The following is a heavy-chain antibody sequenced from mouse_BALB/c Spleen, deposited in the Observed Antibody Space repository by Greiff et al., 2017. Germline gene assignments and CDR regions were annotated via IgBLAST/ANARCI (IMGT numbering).Heavy chain of an antibody. V-gene: IGHV1-55*01. D-gene: IGHD2-14*01. J-gene: IGHJ4*01. CDR2: IYPGSGST. CDR3: AKGSPYRYDDAMDY. Sequence: QVQLQQPGAELVKPGTSVKLSCKASGYNFTSYWINWVKLRPGQGLEWIGDIYPGSGSTNYNEKFKSKATLTVDTSSSTAYMQLSSLASEDSALYYCAKGSPYRYDDAMDYWGQGTSVTVSS. CDR1: GYNFTSYW.